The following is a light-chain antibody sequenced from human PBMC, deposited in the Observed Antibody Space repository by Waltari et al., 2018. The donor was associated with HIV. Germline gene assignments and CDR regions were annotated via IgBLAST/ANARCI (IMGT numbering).Light chain of an antibody. CDR3: QQYGTSPYT. Sequence: ENVLTQSPGTLSLSPGERATLSCRASRSVSSNYLTWYQQRPGQAPRLLIYAASIRATAIPDRFSGSGSGTDFTLTISRLEPEDFAVYYCQQYGTSPYTFGQGTKVEI. CDR1: RSVSSNY. CDR2: AAS. V-gene: IGKV3-20*01. J-gene: IGKJ2*01.